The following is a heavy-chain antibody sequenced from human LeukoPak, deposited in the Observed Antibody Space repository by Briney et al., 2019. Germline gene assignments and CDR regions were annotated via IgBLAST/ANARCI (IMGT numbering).Heavy chain of an antibody. CDR1: GFTFSNHW. CDR2: IKQDGSEK. V-gene: IGHV3-7*01. Sequence: PGGSLRLSCEASGFTFSNHWMSCVREAPGKGLEWVAIIKQDGSEKDYVDSVTGRFTISRDNAKNSLYLQMNSLRDEDTAVYYCARDTSAWRYGMDVWGQGTTVTVSS. CDR3: ARDTSAWRYGMDV. J-gene: IGHJ6*02. D-gene: IGHD6-19*01.